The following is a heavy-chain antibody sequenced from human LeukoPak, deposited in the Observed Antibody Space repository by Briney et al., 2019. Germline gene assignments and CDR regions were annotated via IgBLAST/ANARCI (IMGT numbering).Heavy chain of an antibody. J-gene: IGHJ4*02. CDR1: GFTFSSYE. CDR3: ASGAQSDY. Sequence: QPGGSLRLSCAASGFTFSSYEMNWVRQAPGKGLQWVSYISSSGSTIYYAGSVKGRFTISRDNAKNSLYLQMNSLRAEDTAVYYCASGAQSDYWGQGTLVTVSS. V-gene: IGHV3-48*03. CDR2: ISSSGSTI. D-gene: IGHD3-10*01.